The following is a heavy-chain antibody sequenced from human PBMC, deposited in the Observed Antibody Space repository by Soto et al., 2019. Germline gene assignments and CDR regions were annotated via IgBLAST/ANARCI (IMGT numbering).Heavy chain of an antibody. CDR2: INPNSGGT. D-gene: IGHD6-19*01. CDR3: ARDRRPWLAFDP. Sequence: ASVKVSCKASAYTFTGYYMHCVRHSPGQGLEWMGWINPNSGGTNYAQKFQGWVTMTRDTSISTAYMELSRLRSDDTAVYYCARDRRPWLAFDPWGQGTLVTVSS. V-gene: IGHV1-2*04. CDR1: AYTFTGYY. J-gene: IGHJ5*02.